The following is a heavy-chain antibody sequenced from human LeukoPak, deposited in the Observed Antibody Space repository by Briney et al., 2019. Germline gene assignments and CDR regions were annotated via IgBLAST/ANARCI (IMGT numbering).Heavy chain of an antibody. V-gene: IGHV3-33*06. J-gene: IGHJ4*02. Sequence: GRSLRLSCAASGFTFSSYGMHWVRQAPGKGLEWVALIWYDGSSKHYADSVRGRFTISRDNSKNTLYLQMNSLRAEDTAVYYCAKSGYCSGDNCYYYFDYWGQGTLVTASS. CDR1: GFTFSSYG. D-gene: IGHD2-15*01. CDR2: IWYDGSSK. CDR3: AKSGYCSGDNCYYYFDY.